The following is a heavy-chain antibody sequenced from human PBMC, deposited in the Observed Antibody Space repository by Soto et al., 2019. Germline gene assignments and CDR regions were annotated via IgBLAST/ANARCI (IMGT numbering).Heavy chain of an antibody. Sequence: GASVKVSCKASGFTFTSSAMQWVRQARGQRLEWIGWIVVGSGNTNYAQKFQERVTITRDMSTSTAYMELSSLRSEDTAVYYCEADLTGYDILTGYYGPDAFDIWGQGTMVTVSS. CDR2: IVVGSGNT. J-gene: IGHJ3*02. CDR1: GFTFTSSA. V-gene: IGHV1-58*02. D-gene: IGHD3-9*01. CDR3: EADLTGYDILTGYYGPDAFDI.